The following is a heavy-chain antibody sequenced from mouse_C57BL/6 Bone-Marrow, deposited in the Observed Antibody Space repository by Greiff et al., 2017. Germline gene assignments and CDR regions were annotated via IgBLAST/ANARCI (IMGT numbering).Heavy chain of an antibody. V-gene: IGHV1-15*01. CDR2: IDPETGGT. J-gene: IGHJ3*01. Sequence: VQLQQSGAELVRPGASVTLSCKASGYTFTDYEMHWVKQTPVHGLEWIGAIDPETGGTAYNQKFKGKAILTADKSSGTAYMELRSRASEDSAVYYCTGGWLLQEWFAYWGKGTLVTVSA. D-gene: IGHD2-3*01. CDR3: TGGWLLQEWFAY. CDR1: GYTFTDYE.